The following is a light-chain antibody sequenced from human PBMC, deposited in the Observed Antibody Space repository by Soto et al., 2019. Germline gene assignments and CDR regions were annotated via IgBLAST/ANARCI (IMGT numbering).Light chain of an antibody. CDR1: SSDVGGYNF. Sequence: QSVLTQPASVSGSPGQSITISCTGTSSDVGGYNFVSWYQHHPGKAPKLIIYDVSNRPSGVSNRFSGSKSGNTASLTISGLQAEDEAVYYCPSYTGSLTYFFGTGTKVTAL. CDR2: DVS. V-gene: IGLV2-14*03. J-gene: IGLJ1*01. CDR3: PSYTGSLTYF.